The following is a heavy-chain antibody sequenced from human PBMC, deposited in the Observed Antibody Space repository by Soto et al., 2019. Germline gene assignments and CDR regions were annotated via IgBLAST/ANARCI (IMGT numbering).Heavy chain of an antibody. J-gene: IGHJ5*02. CDR3: TSHMSLNWFDP. CDR2: IKSKTDGGTT. V-gene: IGHV3-15*01. D-gene: IGHD3-10*01. CDR1: GFTFSNAW. Sequence: GGSLRLSCAASGFTFSNAWMSWVRQAPGKGLEWVGRIKSKTDGGTTDYAAPVKGRFTISRDDSKNTLYLQMNSLKTEDTAVYYCTSHMSLNWFDPWGQGTLVTVSS.